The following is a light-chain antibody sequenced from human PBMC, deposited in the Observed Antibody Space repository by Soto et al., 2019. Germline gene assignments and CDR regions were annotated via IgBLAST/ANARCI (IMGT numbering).Light chain of an antibody. CDR3: QQYNSYV. J-gene: IGKJ3*01. CDR1: QSISSY. CDR2: AAS. Sequence: DIQMTQSPSSLSASVGDRVTITCRASQSISSYLNWYQQKPGKAPKLLIYAASSLQSGVPTRFSGSGPGTDFTLTISSLQPEDFATYYCQQYNSYVFGPGTKVDIK. V-gene: IGKV1-39*01.